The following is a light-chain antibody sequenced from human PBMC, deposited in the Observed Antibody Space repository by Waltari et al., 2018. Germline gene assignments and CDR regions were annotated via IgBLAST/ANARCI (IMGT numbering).Light chain of an antibody. CDR3: HQYGSSPYI. CDR2: GAA. Sequence: EIVLTQSPGTLSLSPGERATLSCRASQSVTSRYIAWYQQKPGQPPRLLFYGAASRATGIPDRFSGSGCGTDFTLTISRLEPEDFAVYYCHQYGSSPYIFGQGTKLEIK. V-gene: IGKV3-20*01. J-gene: IGKJ2*01. CDR1: QSVTSRY.